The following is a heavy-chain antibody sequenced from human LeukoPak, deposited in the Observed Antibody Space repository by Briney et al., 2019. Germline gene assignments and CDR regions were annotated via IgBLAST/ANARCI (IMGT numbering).Heavy chain of an antibody. CDR3: ARVLLSSYDFWPYAFDI. V-gene: IGHV1-3*03. D-gene: IGHD3-3*01. CDR2: INADTGNT. CDR1: GYTFTTYT. Sequence: ASVKVSCKASGYTFTTYTMHWVRQAPGQRLEWMGWINADTGNTKCSQEFQGRLTITRDTSASTVYMDLSSLKSEDMAVYYCARVLLSSYDFWPYAFDIWGQGTMVTVSS. J-gene: IGHJ3*02.